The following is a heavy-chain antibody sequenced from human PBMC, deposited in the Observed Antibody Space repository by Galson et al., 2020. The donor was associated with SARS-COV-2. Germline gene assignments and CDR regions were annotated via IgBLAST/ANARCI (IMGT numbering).Heavy chain of an antibody. V-gene: IGHV1-24*01. D-gene: IGHD6-19*01. J-gene: IGHJ5*02. CDR3: ARGPIAVAGPDNWFDP. CDR2: LDPEDGET. CDR1: GYTLTELS. Sequence: ASVQVSCKVSGYTLTELSMHWVRQAPGKGLEWMGGLDPEDGETLYAQKFQGRVTMTEDTSTDTAYMELNSLRAEDTAVYYCARGPIAVAGPDNWFDPWGQGTLVTVSS.